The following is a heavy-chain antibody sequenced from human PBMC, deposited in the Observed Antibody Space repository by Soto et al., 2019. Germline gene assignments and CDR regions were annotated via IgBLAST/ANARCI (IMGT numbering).Heavy chain of an antibody. V-gene: IGHV3-74*01. J-gene: IGHJ5*02. CDR2: INPDGSAT. D-gene: IGHD1-26*01. Sequence: PGGSLRLSCAASGFTFSSYWMHWVRQAPGKGLVWVSRINPDGSATNYADSVKGRFTISRDNAKNTLYLQMNSLGADDTAVYYCARASGLGASINWFDPWGQGTLVTVSS. CDR1: GFTFSSYW. CDR3: ARASGLGASINWFDP.